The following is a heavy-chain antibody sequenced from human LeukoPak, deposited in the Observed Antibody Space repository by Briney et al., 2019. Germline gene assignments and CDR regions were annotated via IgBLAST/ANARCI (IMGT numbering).Heavy chain of an antibody. CDR1: GFTFSNAW. J-gene: IGHJ3*02. CDR3: TTDKVVVPAASSAFDI. CDR2: IKSKTDGGTT. Sequence: GGSLRLSYAASGFTFSNAWMSWVRQAPGKGLEWVGRIKSKTDGGTTDYAAPVKGRFTISRDDSKNTLYLQMNSLKTEDTAVYYCTTDKVVVPAASSAFDIWGQGTMVTVSS. D-gene: IGHD2-2*01. V-gene: IGHV3-15*01.